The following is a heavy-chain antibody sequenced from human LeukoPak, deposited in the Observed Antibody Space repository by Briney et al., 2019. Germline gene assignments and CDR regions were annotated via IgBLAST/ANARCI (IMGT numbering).Heavy chain of an antibody. CDR3: AQDRYRSSLFGHGMDV. CDR2: ISWNRGSI. D-gene: IGHD6-13*01. V-gene: IGHV3-9*01. J-gene: IGHJ6*02. CDR1: GFTFDDYA. Sequence: PGGSLRLSCAASGFTFDDYAMHWVRQAPGKGLEWVSGISWNRGSIGYADSVKGRFTISRDNAKNSLYLQMNNLRADDTALYYCAQDRYRSSLFGHGMDVWGQGTTLAVSS.